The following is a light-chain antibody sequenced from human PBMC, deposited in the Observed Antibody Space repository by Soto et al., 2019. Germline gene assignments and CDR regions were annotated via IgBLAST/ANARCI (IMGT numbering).Light chain of an antibody. CDR1: QSIGKH. V-gene: IGKV1-39*01. CDR2: SVS. CDR3: QQGYSSAIT. Sequence: DIQMTQSPSSLSASVGDTVTITCRASQSIGKHLNWYQQKPGKAPKFLIYSVSSLQSGVPSRFSGSGSGTDFTLTINSLQPEDFATYYCQQGYSSAITFGQGPRLEI. J-gene: IGKJ5*01.